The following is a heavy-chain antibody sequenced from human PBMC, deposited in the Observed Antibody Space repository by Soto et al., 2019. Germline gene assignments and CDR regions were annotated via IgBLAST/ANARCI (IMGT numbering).Heavy chain of an antibody. CDR3: ARNSSTVPQLPFDY. J-gene: IGHJ4*02. CDR1: GYTFANYG. Sequence: QVQLVQSGAEVKKPGASVKVSCKASGYTFANYGISWVRQAPGQGLEWMGWISAYNGYTNYAQNLQGRVTMTTDTSTSTAYMELRSLRSDDTAVYYCARNSSTVPQLPFDYWGQGTLVTVSS. CDR2: ISAYNGYT. D-gene: IGHD4-17*01. V-gene: IGHV1-18*01.